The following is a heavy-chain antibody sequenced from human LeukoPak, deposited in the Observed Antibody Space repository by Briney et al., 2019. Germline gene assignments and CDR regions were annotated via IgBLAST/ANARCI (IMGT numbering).Heavy chain of an antibody. CDR3: AGIGYCGGGSCTDFDY. D-gene: IGHD2-15*01. Sequence: GASVKVSCKASGSTFSSYAISWVRQAPGQGLEWMGGIIPIFHTANYAQKFQGRVTITADESTSTAYMELSSLRSEDSAVYYCAGIGYCGGGSCTDFDYWGQGTLVTVSS. CDR2: IIPIFHTA. CDR1: GSTFSSYA. V-gene: IGHV1-69*13. J-gene: IGHJ4*02.